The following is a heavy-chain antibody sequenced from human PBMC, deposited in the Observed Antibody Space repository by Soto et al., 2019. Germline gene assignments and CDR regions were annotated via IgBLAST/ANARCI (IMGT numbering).Heavy chain of an antibody. CDR2: IYYSGST. D-gene: IGHD2-2*01. J-gene: IGHJ3*02. V-gene: IGHV4-30-4*01. CDR1: GGSISSGDYY. CDR3: ARDIVVVPAAILPAFDI. Sequence: SETLSLTCTVSGGSISSGDYYWSWIRQPPGKGLEWIGYIYYSGSTYYNPSLKSRVTISVDASKNQFSLKLSSVTAADTAVYYCARDIVVVPAAILPAFDIWGQGTMVTVSS.